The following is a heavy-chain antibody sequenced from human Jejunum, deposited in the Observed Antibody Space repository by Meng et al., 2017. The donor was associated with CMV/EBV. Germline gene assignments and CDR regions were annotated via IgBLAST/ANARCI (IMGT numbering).Heavy chain of an antibody. CDR2: IKPNTAGGTA. CDR1: GLSFTNAW. J-gene: IGHJ4*02. CDR3: TANYFDY. Sequence: LSCASSGLSFTNAWMSWVSQAPGKGLEWIGRIKPNTAGGTADYVAPVKGRFTISRDDSKNTLYLQMNSLKSEDTAVYYCTANYFDYWGQGTLVTVSS. V-gene: IGHV3-15*01.